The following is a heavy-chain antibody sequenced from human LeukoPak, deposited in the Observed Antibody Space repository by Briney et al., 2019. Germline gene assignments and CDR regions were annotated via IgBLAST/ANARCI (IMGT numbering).Heavy chain of an antibody. V-gene: IGHV1-69*06. J-gene: IGHJ4*02. CDR1: GGTFSSYA. Sequence: GASVKVSCKASGGTFSSYAISWVRQAPGQGLEWMGGIIPIFGTANYAQKFQGRVTITADKSTSTAYMELSSLRSEDTAVYYCARVDTAMVWGYYFDYWGQGTLVTVSS. D-gene: IGHD5-18*01. CDR3: ARVDTAMVWGYYFDY. CDR2: IIPIFGTA.